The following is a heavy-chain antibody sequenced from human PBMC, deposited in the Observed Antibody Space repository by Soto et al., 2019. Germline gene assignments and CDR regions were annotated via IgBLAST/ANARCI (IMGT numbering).Heavy chain of an antibody. CDR1: GFSISRGYYF. J-gene: IGHJ6*02. CDR2: IYTTGDT. Sequence: PSETLSLACSVSGFSISRGYYFWTWIGPPPGKGLEWIGCIYTTGDTHYSPSLKSRITISVDASKNRLSLKLPSVTTADTAVYFCARDEVVVVPDDTPTSSYNGMDDWGQGTSVTVSS. D-gene: IGHD2-2*01. V-gene: IGHV4-30-4*08. CDR3: ARDEVVVVPDDTPTSSYNGMDD.